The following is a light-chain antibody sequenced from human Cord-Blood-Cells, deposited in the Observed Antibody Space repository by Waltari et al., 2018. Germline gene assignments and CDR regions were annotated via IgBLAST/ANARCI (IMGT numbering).Light chain of an antibody. CDR3: QQYYSTPWT. J-gene: IGKJ1*01. V-gene: IGKV4-1*01. Sequence: DIVMTQSPDSLAVSLGERATINCKSSQSVLYSSNNKNYLAWYQQKPGQPPKLLIYWASTRECGVPDRVSRCGSGTDFTLTNSSVQAEDVAVYYCQQYYSTPWTFGQGTKVEIK. CDR2: WAS. CDR1: QSVLYSSNNKNY.